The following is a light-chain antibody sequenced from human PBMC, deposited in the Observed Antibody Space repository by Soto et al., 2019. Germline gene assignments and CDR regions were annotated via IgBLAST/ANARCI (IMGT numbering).Light chain of an antibody. V-gene: IGLV1-44*01. CDR3: AAWDDSLSPWV. CDR2: SNN. J-gene: IGLJ3*02. CDR1: SSNIGSRT. Sequence: QSVLTQPPSASGTPGQRVTISCSGSSSNIGSRTVNWYQQLPGTAPKVLIYSNNQRPSGVPDRFSGSKSGTSASLAITGLQSEDEADYYCAAWDDSLSPWVFGGGTKLTVL.